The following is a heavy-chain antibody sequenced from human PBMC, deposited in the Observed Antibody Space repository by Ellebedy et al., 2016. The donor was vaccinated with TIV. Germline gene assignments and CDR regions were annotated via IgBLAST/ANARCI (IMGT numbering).Heavy chain of an antibody. Sequence: PGGSLRLSCAASGFTFSSYDMHWVRQAPGKGLEWVAFTSFDGSNKYYADSVKGRFTISRDNPKNTLYVQMNRLRTEDTAVYYCARGTRMLRGVRYHGVDVWGQGTTVTVSS. CDR3: ARGTRMLRGVRYHGVDV. J-gene: IGHJ6*02. CDR2: TSFDGSNK. CDR1: GFTFSSYD. V-gene: IGHV3-30*03. D-gene: IGHD3-10*01.